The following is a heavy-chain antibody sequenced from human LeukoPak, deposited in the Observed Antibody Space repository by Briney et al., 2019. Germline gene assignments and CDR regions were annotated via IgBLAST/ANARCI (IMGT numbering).Heavy chain of an antibody. V-gene: IGHV3-23*01. CDR2: ISGSGDST. D-gene: IGHD5/OR15-5a*01. CDR1: GFSIYA. CDR3: AKPDLPAPYHYMDV. Sequence: GGSLRLSCAASGFSIYAMTWVRQAPGKGLEWVSAISGSGDSTYYADSVKGRFTISRDNSKNMVHLQMNSLRADDTAVYYCAKPDLPAPYHYMDVWGKGTTVTVSS. J-gene: IGHJ6*03.